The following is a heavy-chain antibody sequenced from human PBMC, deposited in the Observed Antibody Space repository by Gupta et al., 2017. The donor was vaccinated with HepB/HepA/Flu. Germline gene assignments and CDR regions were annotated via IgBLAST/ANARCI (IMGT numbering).Heavy chain of an antibody. J-gene: IGHJ4*02. CDR3: ARDLRGRLLSFGEVSL. CDR1: NYPFTTYG. Sequence: QVQLVQSGAEVKKPGASVRVSCKAYNYPFTTYGISWVRQAPGQGLEWRGWISAYNGKTNYAQKFQGRANMTTDTSTSTAYMELGNLKSDDTAVYYCARDLRGRLLSFGEVSLWGQGTLVTVSS. V-gene: IGHV1-18*01. D-gene: IGHD3-10*01. CDR2: ISAYNGKT.